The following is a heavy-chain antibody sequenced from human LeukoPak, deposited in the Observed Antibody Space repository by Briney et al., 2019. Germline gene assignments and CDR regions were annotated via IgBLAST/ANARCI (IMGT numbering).Heavy chain of an antibody. CDR1: GFTFSNAW. Sequence: PGGSLRLSCAASGFTFSNAWMSWVRQAPGKGLEWVGFIRSKAHGGTTEYAASMKGRFTISRDDSKTIAYLQMNSLKTDDTAVYYCTREGRIQLWLPSSDVVFDIWGQGTMVTVSS. CDR2: IRSKAHGGTT. J-gene: IGHJ3*02. D-gene: IGHD5-18*01. CDR3: TREGRIQLWLPSSDVVFDI. V-gene: IGHV3-49*04.